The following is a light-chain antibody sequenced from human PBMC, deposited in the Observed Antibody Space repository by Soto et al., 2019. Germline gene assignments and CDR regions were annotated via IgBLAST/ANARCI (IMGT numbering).Light chain of an antibody. CDR1: SSDVGRYSL. J-gene: IGLJ2*01. CDR2: EDV. V-gene: IGLV2-23*01. Sequence: QSALTQPASVSGSPGQSLTISCTGTSSDVGRYSLVSWYQQHPGKAPKLIIYEDVERPSGVSYRFSGYKSGNTASLTISGLQTEDEADYYCCSYAGGTSVIFGGGTKLTVL. CDR3: CSYAGGTSVI.